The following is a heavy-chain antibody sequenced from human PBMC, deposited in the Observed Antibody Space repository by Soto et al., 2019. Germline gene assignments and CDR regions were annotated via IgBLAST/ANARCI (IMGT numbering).Heavy chain of an antibody. J-gene: IGHJ4*02. CDR2: IWYDGSNK. CDR3: ARDLVRAAGPDY. D-gene: IGHD6-13*01. V-gene: IGHV3-33*01. CDR1: GFTFSSYG. Sequence: QVQLVESGGGVVQPGRSLRLSCAASGFTFSSYGMHWVRQAPGKGLEWVAVIWYDGSNKYYADSVKGRFTISRDNSKNTLYLQMNSLRAEDTAVYYCARDLVRAAGPDYWGQGILVTDSS.